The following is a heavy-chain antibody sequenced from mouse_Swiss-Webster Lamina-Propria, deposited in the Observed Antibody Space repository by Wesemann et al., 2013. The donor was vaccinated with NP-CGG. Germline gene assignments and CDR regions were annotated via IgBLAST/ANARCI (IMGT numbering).Heavy chain of an antibody. CDR2: INSNGGST. V-gene: IGHV5-6-2*01. D-gene: IGHD3-1*01. CDR3: ARQLGLDY. J-gene: IGHJ2*01. Sequence: LELVAAINSNGGSTYYPDTVKGRFTISRDNAKNTLYLQMSSLKSEDTALYYCARQLGLDYWGQGTTLTVSS.